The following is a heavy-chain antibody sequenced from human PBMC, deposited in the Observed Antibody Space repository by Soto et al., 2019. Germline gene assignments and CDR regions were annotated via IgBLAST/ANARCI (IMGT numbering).Heavy chain of an antibody. D-gene: IGHD6-6*01. J-gene: IGHJ5*02. V-gene: IGHV3-30*18. CDR2: ISYDGSNK. CDR3: AKARAYSSSSDWFDP. CDR1: GFTFSSYG. Sequence: LRLSCAASGFTFSSYGMHWVRQAPGKGLEWVAVISYDGSNKYYADSVKGRFTISRDNSKNTLYLQMNSLRAEDTAVYYCAKARAYSSSSDWFDPWGQGTLVTVSS.